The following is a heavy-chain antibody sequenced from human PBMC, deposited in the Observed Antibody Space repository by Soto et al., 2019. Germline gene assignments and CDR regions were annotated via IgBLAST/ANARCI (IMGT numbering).Heavy chain of an antibody. CDR2: IDPNSGDT. Sequence: QVQLVQSGAEVKEPGASVKVSCKASGYTFTNNYIHWVRQAPGQGLEWMGWIDPNSGDTKRAQVFQQRVTITRDTSITTAYMELTRLRSDDTAVYYCARAWGYSDRRYYFDSWGQGTLVTVSS. D-gene: IGHD3-22*01. CDR3: ARAWGYSDRRYYFDS. V-gene: IGHV1-2*02. CDR1: GYTFTNNY. J-gene: IGHJ4*02.